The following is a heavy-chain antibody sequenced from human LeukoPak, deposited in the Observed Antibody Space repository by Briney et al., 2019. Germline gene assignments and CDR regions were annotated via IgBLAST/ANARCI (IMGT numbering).Heavy chain of an antibody. V-gene: IGHV3-30*04. D-gene: IGHD5-12*01. CDR3: ARVAYSGYDNRGAFDY. CDR1: GFTFSSYA. CDR2: ISYDGSNK. Sequence: GGSLRLSCAASGFTFSSYAMHWVRQAPGKGLEWVAVISYDGSNKYYADSVKGRFTISRDNSKNTLYLQMNSLRAEDTAVFYCARVAYSGYDNRGAFDYWGQGTLVTVSS. J-gene: IGHJ4*02.